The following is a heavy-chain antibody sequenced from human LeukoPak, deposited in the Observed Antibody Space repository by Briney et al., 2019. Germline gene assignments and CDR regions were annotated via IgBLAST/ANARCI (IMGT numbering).Heavy chain of an antibody. CDR2: IIPIFGTA. D-gene: IGHD1-26*01. Sequence: SVKVSCKASGGTFSSYAISWVRQAPGQGLEWMGGIIPIFGTANYAQKFQGRVTITADESTSTAYMELSSLRSEDTAVYYCARSGSYGGECAYWGQGTLVTVSS. CDR3: ARSGSYGGECAY. V-gene: IGHV1-69*13. J-gene: IGHJ4*02. CDR1: GGTFSSYA.